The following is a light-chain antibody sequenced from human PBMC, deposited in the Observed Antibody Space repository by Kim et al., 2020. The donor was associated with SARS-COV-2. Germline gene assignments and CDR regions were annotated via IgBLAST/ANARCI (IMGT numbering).Light chain of an antibody. J-gene: IGLJ2*01. CDR3: QSCDSSNLHVV. CDR1: SGSIASSY. V-gene: IGLV6-57*03. Sequence: TVTISCARSSGSIASSYVQWYQQRPGSAPTTLIYEDKQRPSGVPDRFSGSIDSSSNSASLTISGLKTEDEADYYCQSCDSSNLHVVFGGGTQLTVL. CDR2: EDK.